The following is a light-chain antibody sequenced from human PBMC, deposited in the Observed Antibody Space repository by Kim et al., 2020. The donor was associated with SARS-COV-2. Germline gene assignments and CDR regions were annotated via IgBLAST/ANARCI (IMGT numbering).Light chain of an antibody. V-gene: IGLV1-40*01. CDR2: GNS. CDR3: QSYDSSLSGV. J-gene: IGLJ2*01. Sequence: GQRVTVSGTGSSSILRAGYDVHWYQQLPGTAPKLLIYGNSNRPSGVPDRFSGSKSGTSASMAITGHQAEDEADYYCQSYDSSLSGVFGGGTKLTVL. CDR1: SSILRAGYD.